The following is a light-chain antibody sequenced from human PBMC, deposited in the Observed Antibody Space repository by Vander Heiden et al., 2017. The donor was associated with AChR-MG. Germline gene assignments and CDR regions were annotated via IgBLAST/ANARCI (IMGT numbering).Light chain of an antibody. Sequence: DIVMTQSPLSLPVTPGEPASISCRSSQSLLHSNGYNYLDWYLQKPGQSPQVLIYLGSNRASGVPDRFSGSGSGTDFTLKISRVEAEDVGVYYCMQALQTPWTFGQRTKVEIK. CDR2: LGS. CDR3: MQALQTPWT. V-gene: IGKV2-28*01. CDR1: QSLLHSNGYNY. J-gene: IGKJ1*01.